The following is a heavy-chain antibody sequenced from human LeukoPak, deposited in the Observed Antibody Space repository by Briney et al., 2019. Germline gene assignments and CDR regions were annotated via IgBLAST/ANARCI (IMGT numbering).Heavy chain of an antibody. J-gene: IGHJ4*02. CDR3: ARLGNSGSYVEN. D-gene: IGHD1-26*01. CDR1: GYSINSGNYY. CDR2: IYYSGNI. V-gene: IGHV4-39*07. Sequence: PSETLSLTCTVSGYSINSGNYYWGWIRQPPGKGLEWIGTIYYSGNIYYKPSLTSRVTISIDTSKNDFSLKVTSLTAADTAIYYCARLGNSGSYVENWGQGTLVTVSS.